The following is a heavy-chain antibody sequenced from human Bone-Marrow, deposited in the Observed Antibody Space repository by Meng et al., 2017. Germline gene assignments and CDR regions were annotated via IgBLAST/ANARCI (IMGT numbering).Heavy chain of an antibody. CDR3: ARRFVVVAATMTGFDY. J-gene: IGHJ4*02. CDR2: INHSGST. D-gene: IGHD2-15*01. Sequence: QVQLQQWGAGLLKPSETLSLTCAVYGGSFSGYYWSWIRQPPGKGLEWIGEINHSGSTNYNPSLKSRVTISLDTSKNQFSLNLSSVTAADTAVYYCARRFVVVAATMTGFDYWGQGTLVTVSS. V-gene: IGHV4-34*01. CDR1: GGSFSGYY.